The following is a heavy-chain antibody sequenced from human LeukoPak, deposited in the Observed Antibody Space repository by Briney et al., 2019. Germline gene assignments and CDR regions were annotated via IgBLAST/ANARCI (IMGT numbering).Heavy chain of an antibody. CDR3: EKVGRADDYYFDY. D-gene: IGHD3-3*01. V-gene: IGHV3-23*01. CDR2: ISASGGST. Sequence: PGGSLRLSCTVSGFTFSGYTMHWVRQAPGKGLEWVSGISASGGSTYYADSVKGRFTISRDNSKNTLYLQINILRAEDTAVYYCEKVGRADDYYFDYWGQGTLVTVSS. CDR1: GFTFSGYT. J-gene: IGHJ4*02.